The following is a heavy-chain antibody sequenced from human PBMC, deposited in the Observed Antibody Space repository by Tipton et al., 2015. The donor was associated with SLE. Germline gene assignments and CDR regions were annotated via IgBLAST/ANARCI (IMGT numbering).Heavy chain of an antibody. CDR3: ARLGYGCSGGRCFGVDV. D-gene: IGHD2-15*01. Sequence: VQLVQSGAEVRKPGESLKISCKGSGYRFPNYWIGWVRQMPGKGLEWMGIIFPDDSDTIYSPAFQGQVTISADKSINTAYLQWSSLKASDSAIYYCARLGYGCSGGRCFGVDVWGQGTTVSVSS. V-gene: IGHV5-51*03. J-gene: IGHJ6*02. CDR2: IFPDDSDT. CDR1: GYRFPNYW.